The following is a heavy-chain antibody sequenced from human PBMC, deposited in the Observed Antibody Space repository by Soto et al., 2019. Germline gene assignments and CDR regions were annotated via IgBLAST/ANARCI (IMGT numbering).Heavy chain of an antibody. Sequence: GSLRLSCAASGFTFSSYSMNWVRQAPGKGLEWVSSISSSSSYIYYADSVKGRFTISRDNAKNSLYLQMNSLRAEDTAVYYCARNIAVAGPDAFDTWGQGTMVTVSS. V-gene: IGHV3-21*01. CDR2: ISSSSSYI. CDR3: ARNIAVAGPDAFDT. D-gene: IGHD6-19*01. J-gene: IGHJ3*02. CDR1: GFTFSSYS.